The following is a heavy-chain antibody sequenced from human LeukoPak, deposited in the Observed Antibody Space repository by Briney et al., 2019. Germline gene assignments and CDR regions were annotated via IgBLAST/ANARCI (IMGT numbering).Heavy chain of an antibody. J-gene: IGHJ4*02. Sequence: PGGSLRLSCAASGFTFTSYYMHWVRQAPGQGLEWMGIINPSGGSTSYAQKFQGRVTMTRDTSTSTVYMELSSLRSEDTAVYYCARGEPWDIVVVPAAPFDYWGQGTLVTVSS. CDR2: INPSGGST. CDR1: GFTFTSYY. V-gene: IGHV1-46*01. CDR3: ARGEPWDIVVVPAAPFDY. D-gene: IGHD2-2*01.